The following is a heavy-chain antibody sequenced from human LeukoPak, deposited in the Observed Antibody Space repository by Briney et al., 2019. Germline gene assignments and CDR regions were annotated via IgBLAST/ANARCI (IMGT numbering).Heavy chain of an antibody. Sequence: GGSLRLSCAPSGFTFSSYAMSWVRHAPGKGLEWVSAISGSGGSTYYRDSVKGRFTISRENSKNTLYLQMNSLRAQDTAVYYCAKDLATTSPFDYWGQGTLVTVSS. CDR2: ISGSGGST. CDR1: GFTFSSYA. CDR3: AKDLATTSPFDY. V-gene: IGHV3-23*01. J-gene: IGHJ4*02. D-gene: IGHD1-1*01.